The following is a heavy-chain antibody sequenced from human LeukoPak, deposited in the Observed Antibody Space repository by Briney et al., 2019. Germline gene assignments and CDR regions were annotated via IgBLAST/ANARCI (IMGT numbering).Heavy chain of an antibody. V-gene: IGHV3-23*01. CDR3: AKVNWNYVAYYYYGMDV. CDR2: ISGNGVNT. D-gene: IGHD1-7*01. J-gene: IGHJ6*02. Sequence: GGSLRLSCAASGFXFSSYGINWVRQAPGKGLEWLSSISGNGVNTYYADSVKGRFTISRDNSKNTLSLQMNSLRAEDTAVYFCAKVNWNYVAYYYYGMDVWGQGTTVTVSS. CDR1: GFXFSSYG.